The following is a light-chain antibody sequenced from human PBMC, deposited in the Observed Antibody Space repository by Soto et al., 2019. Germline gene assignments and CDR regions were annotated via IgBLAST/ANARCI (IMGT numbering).Light chain of an antibody. Sequence: SVLTQPPSASGSPGQAVTISCTGTSRDIGGYDFVSWYQVRPGEAPQLIIYNVNGRPSGVPRRFSGSKSGNTASLTVSGLQAVDQADYYCSSYSHTNICVFVTGT. CDR3: SSYSHTNICV. J-gene: IGLJ1*01. V-gene: IGLV2-8*01. CDR1: SRDIGGYDF. CDR2: NVN.